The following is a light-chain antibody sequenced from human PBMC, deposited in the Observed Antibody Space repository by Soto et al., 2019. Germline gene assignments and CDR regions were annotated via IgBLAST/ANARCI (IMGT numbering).Light chain of an antibody. CDR2: DVN. Sequence: QSALTQPVSVSGSPGQSITISCTGTSSDVGGYNYVSWYQHHPGKAPKLMIYDVNNRPSGVSNRFSGSKSGYTASLTISGLQAEDDGDYYCCSYTSSSTLVFGGGTKLTVL. J-gene: IGLJ2*01. CDR1: SSDVGGYNY. V-gene: IGLV2-14*03. CDR3: CSYTSSSTLV.